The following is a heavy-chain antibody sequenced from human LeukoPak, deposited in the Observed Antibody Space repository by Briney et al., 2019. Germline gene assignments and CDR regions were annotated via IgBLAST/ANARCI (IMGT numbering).Heavy chain of an antibody. V-gene: IGHV4-4*07. Sequence: SETLSLTCTVSGGSISDHYLSWIRQPAGKGLEWIGRMYVSGTTNYNPSLRSRVTMSMDTSNNQFSLRLRSVTAADTAVYYCARENYYDSSGYSKGMDVWGQGTTVTVS. CDR2: MYVSGTT. D-gene: IGHD3-22*01. J-gene: IGHJ6*02. CDR3: ARENYYDSSGYSKGMDV. CDR1: GGSISDHY.